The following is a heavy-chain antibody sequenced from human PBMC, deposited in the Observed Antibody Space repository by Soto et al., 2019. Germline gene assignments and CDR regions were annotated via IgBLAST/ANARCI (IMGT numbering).Heavy chain of an antibody. D-gene: IGHD1-26*01. CDR2: IIPIFGTA. CDR1: GGTFSSYA. J-gene: IGHJ3*02. CDR3: ASSPVGAKEGRAFDI. Sequence: SVKVCCKASGGTFSSYAISWVRQAPGQGLEWMGGIIPIFGTANYAQKFQGRVTITADESTSTAYMELSSLRSEDTAVYYCASSPVGAKEGRAFDIWGQGTMGTVSS. V-gene: IGHV1-69*13.